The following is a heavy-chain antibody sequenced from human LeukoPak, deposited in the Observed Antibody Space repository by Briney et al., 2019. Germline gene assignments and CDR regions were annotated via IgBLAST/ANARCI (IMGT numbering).Heavy chain of an antibody. J-gene: IGHJ3*02. CDR1: GGSISSYY. Sequence: PSETLSLTCTVSGGSISSYYWSWVRQTPGKGLEWIGYIYYSGSTNYNPSLKSRVTISVDTSKNQFSLKLSSVTAADTAVYYCARRQTTMVRGSDAFDIWGQGTMVTVSS. V-gene: IGHV4-59*08. CDR3: ARRQTTMVRGSDAFDI. CDR2: IYYSGST. D-gene: IGHD3-10*01.